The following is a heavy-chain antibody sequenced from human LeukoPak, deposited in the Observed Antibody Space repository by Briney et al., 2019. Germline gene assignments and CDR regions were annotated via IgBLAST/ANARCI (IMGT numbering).Heavy chain of an antibody. Sequence: SETLSLTCTVSGSSISSYYWSWIRQPPGKGLEWIGYIYYSGSTNYNPSLKSRVTISVDTSKNQFSLKLSSVTAADTAVYYCARFAGRGGSIPWGQGTLVTVSS. J-gene: IGHJ5*02. CDR1: GSSISSYY. CDR2: IYYSGST. D-gene: IGHD5-24*01. V-gene: IGHV4-59*01. CDR3: ARFAGRGGSIP.